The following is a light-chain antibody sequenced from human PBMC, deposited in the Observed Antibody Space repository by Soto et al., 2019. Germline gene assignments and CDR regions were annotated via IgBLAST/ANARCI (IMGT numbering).Light chain of an antibody. CDR2: GAS. J-gene: IGKJ1*01. CDR1: QSVSTTY. Sequence: EMLVTQSPGTLSWSPGERATLSCRASQSVSTTYLAWYQQKPGQAPRLLIYGASSRATGIPDRFSGSGSGTDFTLTISRLEPEDFAVYYCQQYGSSRWTFGQGTKVDIK. CDR3: QQYGSSRWT. V-gene: IGKV3-20*01.